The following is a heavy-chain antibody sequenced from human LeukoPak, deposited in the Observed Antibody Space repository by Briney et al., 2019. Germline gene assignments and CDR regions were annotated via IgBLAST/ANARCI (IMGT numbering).Heavy chain of an antibody. CDR2: IYHSGST. CDR3: ARVGGYSYDY. V-gene: IGHV4-4*02. CDR1: GGYISSSNW. J-gene: IGHJ4*02. D-gene: IGHD5-18*01. Sequence: SGTLSLTCGVAGGYISSSNWWSWVRQPPGKGLEWIGEIYHSGSTNYNASLKSRVTISVDKSKNQFSLRLSSVIAADTAVYYCARVGGYSYDYWGQGTLVTVSS.